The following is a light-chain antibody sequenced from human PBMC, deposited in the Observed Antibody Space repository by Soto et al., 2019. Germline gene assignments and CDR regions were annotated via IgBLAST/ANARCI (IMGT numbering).Light chain of an antibody. CDR2: SAS. J-gene: IGKJ5*01. Sequence: EVVLTQSPGTLSLSPGERAMLSCRASQRVSSTYLAWYQQKPGQAPRLLIYSASSRAAGIPDAFSGSGSGTDFTLTISRLETEDFAVYYCQYYDASQGITFGQGTRLDIK. CDR3: QYYDASQGIT. CDR1: QRVSSTY. V-gene: IGKV3-20*01.